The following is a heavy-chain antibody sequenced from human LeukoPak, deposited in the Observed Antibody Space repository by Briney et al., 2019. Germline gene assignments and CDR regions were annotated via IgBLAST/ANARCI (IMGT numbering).Heavy chain of an antibody. Sequence: GGSLRLSCAASGFTFSTYAIHWVRQAPGKGLEWVAVILYDGSIKYYADSVKGRFTISRDNSNNTLYLQMNSLRAEDTAVYYCARDEYCTNGVCYPDYWGQGTLVTVSS. V-gene: IGHV3-30*04. J-gene: IGHJ4*02. CDR2: ILYDGSIK. CDR3: ARDEYCTNGVCYPDY. CDR1: GFTFSTYA. D-gene: IGHD2-8*01.